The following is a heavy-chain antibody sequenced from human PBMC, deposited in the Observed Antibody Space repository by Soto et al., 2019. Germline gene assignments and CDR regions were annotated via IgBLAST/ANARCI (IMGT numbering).Heavy chain of an antibody. Sequence: QVQLQESGPGLVKPSQTLSLTCTVSGGSISSGGYYWRWIRQHPGKGLEWIGYIYYSGSTYYNPYPKSRVTISVDTSKNQFSLKLSSVTAADTAVYYCARDRRSCSGGSCKPIPIHVAWFDPVGQGTLVTVSS. J-gene: IGHJ5*02. D-gene: IGHD2-15*01. CDR3: ARDRRSCSGGSCKPIPIHVAWFDP. V-gene: IGHV4-31*03. CDR1: GGSISSGGYY. CDR2: IYYSGST.